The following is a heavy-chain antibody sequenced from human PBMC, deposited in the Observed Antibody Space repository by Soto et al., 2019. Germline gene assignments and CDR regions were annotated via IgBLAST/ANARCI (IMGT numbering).Heavy chain of an antibody. D-gene: IGHD6-13*01. Sequence: QVQLVESGGGVVQPGRSLRLSCAASGFTFSSYGMHWVRQAPGKGLEWVAVISYDGSNKYYSDSVKGRFTISRDNSKNTLYLQMNSLRAEDTAVYYCAKEGERAAAGTYYFDYWGQGTLVTVSS. V-gene: IGHV3-30*18. CDR2: ISYDGSNK. J-gene: IGHJ4*02. CDR1: GFTFSSYG. CDR3: AKEGERAAAGTYYFDY.